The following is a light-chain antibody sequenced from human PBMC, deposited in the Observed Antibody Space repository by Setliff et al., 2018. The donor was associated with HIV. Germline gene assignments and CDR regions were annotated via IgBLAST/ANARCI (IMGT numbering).Light chain of an antibody. V-gene: IGLV2-14*01. J-gene: IGLJ3*02. Sequence: QSALTQPASVSGSPGQSITISCTGTRNDIGNYNFVSWYRQYPGKAPKLLIYTVSSRPSGVSHRFSGSKSGNMASLTISGLQAEDEAEYYCSSYAKSKLWVFGGGTQRTVL. CDR3: SSYAKSKLWV. CDR1: RNDIGNYNF. CDR2: TVS.